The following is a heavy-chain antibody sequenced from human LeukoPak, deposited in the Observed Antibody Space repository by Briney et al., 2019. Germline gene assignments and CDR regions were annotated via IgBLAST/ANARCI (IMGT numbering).Heavy chain of an antibody. CDR1: GYTFTSYG. CDR2: ISAYNGTA. D-gene: IGHD5-12*01. Sequence: GASVKVSCKASGYTFTSYGISWVRQAPGQGLEWMGWISAYNGTANYAQKLQGRVTMTTDTSTSTAYMELRSLRSDDTAVYYCARDGGYDYWGYNWFDPWGQGTLVTVSS. CDR3: ARDGGYDYWGYNWFDP. J-gene: IGHJ5*02. V-gene: IGHV1-18*01.